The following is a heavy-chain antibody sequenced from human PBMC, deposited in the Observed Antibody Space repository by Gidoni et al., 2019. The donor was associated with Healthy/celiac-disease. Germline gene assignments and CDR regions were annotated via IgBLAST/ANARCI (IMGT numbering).Heavy chain of an antibody. V-gene: IGHV4-34*01. Sequence: QVQLQQWAAGLLKPPETLSLTRAVWGGSFSGYYWSWIRQPPGKGLEWIGEINHSGSTNYNPSLKSGVTRSVDTSKNQFSLKLSSVTAADTAVYYCARGRRDGYSNWGQGTLVTVSS. CDR2: INHSGST. CDR3: ARGRRDGYSN. J-gene: IGHJ4*02. CDR1: GGSFSGYY. D-gene: IGHD5-18*01.